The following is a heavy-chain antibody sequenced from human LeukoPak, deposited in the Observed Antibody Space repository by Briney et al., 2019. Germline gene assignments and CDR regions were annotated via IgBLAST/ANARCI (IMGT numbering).Heavy chain of an antibody. D-gene: IGHD6-13*01. V-gene: IGHV3-21*01. CDR1: GFTFSSYS. CDR2: ISSSSSYI. Sequence: GGSLRLSCAASGFTFSSYSMNWVRQAPGKGLEWVSSISSSSSYIYYADSVKGRFTISRDNAKNSLYLQMNSLRAEDTAVYYCARNSYSSSWYGDYWGQGTLVTVSS. J-gene: IGHJ4*02. CDR3: ARNSYSSSWYGDY.